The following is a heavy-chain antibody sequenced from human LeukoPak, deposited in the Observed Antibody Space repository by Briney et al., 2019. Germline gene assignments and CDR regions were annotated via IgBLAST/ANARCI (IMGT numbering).Heavy chain of an antibody. CDR1: GFTFDDYA. Sequence: AGGSLRLSCAASGFTFDDYAMHWVRQAPGKGLEWVSLISGDGGSTYYADSVKGRFTISRDNSKNSLYPQMNSLRTEDTALYYCATHYYDSSGYPTNFDYWGQGTLVTVSS. J-gene: IGHJ4*02. CDR2: ISGDGGST. V-gene: IGHV3-43*02. CDR3: ATHYYDSSGYPTNFDY. D-gene: IGHD3-22*01.